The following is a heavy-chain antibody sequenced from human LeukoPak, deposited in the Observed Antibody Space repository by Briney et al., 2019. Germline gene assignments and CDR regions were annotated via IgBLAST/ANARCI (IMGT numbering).Heavy chain of an antibody. J-gene: IGHJ4*02. D-gene: IGHD2-21*02. Sequence: PSETLSPTCTVSYYFLSRGHYWGWIPQSPGKGLEWIGSLYREGEATYNRSLKSRVCPSVDTPNQWIFLNVTSETATDSAINYCSSGHRDDWHLDFAYWGAGILVCVSS. V-gene: IGHV4-38-2*02. CDR1: YYFLSRGHY. CDR3: SSGHRDDWHLDFAY. CDR2: LYREGEA.